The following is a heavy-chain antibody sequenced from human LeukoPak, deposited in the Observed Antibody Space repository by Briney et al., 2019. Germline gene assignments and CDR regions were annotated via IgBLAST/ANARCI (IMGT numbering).Heavy chain of an antibody. CDR3: ARVQPTRRITIFGVVRGWFDP. Sequence: GSSVKVSCKASGGTFSSYAISWVRQAPGQGLEWMGGIIPIFGTANYAQKLQGRVTITADESTSTAYMELSSLRSEDTAVYYCARVQPTRRITIFGVVRGWFDPWGQGTLVTVSS. CDR2: IIPIFGTA. CDR1: GGTFSSYA. J-gene: IGHJ5*02. V-gene: IGHV1-69*01. D-gene: IGHD3-3*01.